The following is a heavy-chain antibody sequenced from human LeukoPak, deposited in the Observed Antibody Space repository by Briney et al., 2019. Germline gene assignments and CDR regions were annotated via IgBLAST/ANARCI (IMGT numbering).Heavy chain of an antibody. CDR2: IYYSGST. CDR3: ARHRIAAAANDD. J-gene: IGHJ4*02. Sequence: SETLSLTCTVSGGSISSSSYYWGWIRQPPGKGLEWIGSIYYSGSTYYNPSLKSRVTISVDTSKNQFSLKLSSVTAADTAVYYCARHRIAAAANDDWGQGTLVTVSS. CDR1: GGSISSSSYY. V-gene: IGHV4-39*01. D-gene: IGHD6-13*01.